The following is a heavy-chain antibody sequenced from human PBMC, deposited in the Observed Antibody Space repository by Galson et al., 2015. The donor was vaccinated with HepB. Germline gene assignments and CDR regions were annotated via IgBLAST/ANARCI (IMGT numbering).Heavy chain of an antibody. Sequence: SLRLSCAASGFTFSNAWMSWVRQAPGKGLEWVGRIKSKTDGGTTDYAAPVKGRFTISRDDSKNTLYLQMNSLKTEDTAVYYCTTDRDDYGGNSGGGYWGQGTLVTVSS. CDR1: GFTFSNAW. D-gene: IGHD4-23*01. CDR3: TTDRDDYGGNSGGGY. J-gene: IGHJ4*02. V-gene: IGHV3-15*01. CDR2: IKSKTDGGTT.